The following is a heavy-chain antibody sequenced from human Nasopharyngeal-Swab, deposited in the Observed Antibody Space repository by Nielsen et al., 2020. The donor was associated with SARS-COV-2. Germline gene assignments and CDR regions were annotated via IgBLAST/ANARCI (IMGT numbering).Heavy chain of an antibody. CDR2: INTNTGNP. CDR3: ARDLGGGYSYGYAINRYYYGMDV. J-gene: IGHJ6*02. V-gene: IGHV7-4-1*02. D-gene: IGHD5-18*01. Sequence: ASVKVSCKASGYTFTSYAMNWVRQAPGQGLEWMVWINTNTGNPTYAQGFTGRFVFSLDTSVSTAYLQISSLKAEDTAVYYCARDLGGGYSYGYAINRYYYGMDVWGQGTTVTVSS. CDR1: GYTFTSYA.